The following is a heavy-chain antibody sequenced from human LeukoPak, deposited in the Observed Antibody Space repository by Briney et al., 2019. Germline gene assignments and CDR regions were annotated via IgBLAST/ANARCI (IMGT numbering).Heavy chain of an antibody. Sequence: GGSLRLSCAASGFTFSSYSMNRVRQAPGKGLEWVSSIRSSSRYIYYADSVRGRFTISRDNAKNSLYLQMKSLRAEDTAVYYCARDPKVGYYDSSGYYLDYYYYMDVWGKGTTVTVSS. CDR1: GFTFSSYS. CDR2: IRSSSRYI. V-gene: IGHV3-21*01. J-gene: IGHJ6*03. CDR3: ARDPKVGYYDSSGYYLDYYYYMDV. D-gene: IGHD3-22*01.